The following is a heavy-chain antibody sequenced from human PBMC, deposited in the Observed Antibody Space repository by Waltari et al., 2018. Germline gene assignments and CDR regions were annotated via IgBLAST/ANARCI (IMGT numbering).Heavy chain of an antibody. CDR1: GFTFSSYW. D-gene: IGHD3-3*01. J-gene: IGHJ4*02. V-gene: IGHV3-7*01. CDR2: IKQDGSEK. CDR3: ARCLCDFWSGYYST. Sequence: EVQLVESGGGLVQPGGSLRLSCAASGFTFSSYWMSWVRQAPGKGLEWVANIKQDGSEKYYVDSVKGRFTISRDNAKNSLYLQMNSLRAEDTAVYYCARCLCDFWSGYYSTWGQGTLVTVSS.